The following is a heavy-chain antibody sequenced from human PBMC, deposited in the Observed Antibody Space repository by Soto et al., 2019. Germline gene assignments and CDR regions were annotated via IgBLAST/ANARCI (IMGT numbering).Heavy chain of an antibody. V-gene: IGHV3-23*05. Sequence: EVQLLESGGGLVQPGGSLRLSCDASEFMFSSYAMSWVRQAPGTGLEWVSTVSPSGDDTYYADSVRGRFTISRDNSKNTVSLHMNSLPTEDTDRYYFATAKSLRSVRGSSVDSWGPGALVTVSS. D-gene: IGHD6-19*01. J-gene: IGHJ4*02. CDR3: ATAKSLRSVRGSSVDS. CDR2: VSPSGDDT. CDR1: EFMFSSYA.